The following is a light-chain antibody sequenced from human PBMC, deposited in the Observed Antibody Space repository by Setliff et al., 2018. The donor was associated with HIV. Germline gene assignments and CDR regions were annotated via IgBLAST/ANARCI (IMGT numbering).Light chain of an antibody. J-gene: IGLJ2*01. Sequence: QAVVTQEPSLTVSPGGTVTLTCGSSTGAVTSGHYPYWFQQKPGQAPRTLIYDTSNRHSWTPARFSGSLLGGKAALTLSGAQPEDEAEYYCLLSYSDAVRFGGGTQLPS. CDR1: TGAVTSGHY. CDR3: LLSYSDAVR. CDR2: DTS. V-gene: IGLV7-46*01.